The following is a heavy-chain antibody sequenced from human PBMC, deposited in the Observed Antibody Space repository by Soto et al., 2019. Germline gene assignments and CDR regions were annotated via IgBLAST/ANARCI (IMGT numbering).Heavy chain of an antibody. CDR1: GGSISSGGYS. V-gene: IGHV4-30-2*01. J-gene: IGHJ4*02. CDR3: ERGLLRGLFDY. D-gene: IGHD2-15*01. Sequence: SETLSLTCAVSGGSISSGGYSWSWIRQPPGKGLEWIGYIYHSGSTYYNPSLKSRVTISVDRSKNQFSLKLSSVTAADTAVYYCERGLLRGLFDYWGQGTLVTVSS. CDR2: IYHSGST.